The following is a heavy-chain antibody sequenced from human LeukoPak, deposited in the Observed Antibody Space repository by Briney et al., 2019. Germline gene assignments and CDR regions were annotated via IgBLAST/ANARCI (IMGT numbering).Heavy chain of an antibody. CDR1: GGSVISSRYY. Sequence: SETLSLTCTVSGGSVISSRYYWGWIRQPPGKGLEWIGSIYYSGSTYYNPSLKSRVTISLDTSRNQFSLRLSPVTAADTAVYYCARLSSFGQYNFDWLLGGNLEDYWGQGTLVTVSS. CDR2: IYYSGST. D-gene: IGHD3-9*01. V-gene: IGHV4-39*07. CDR3: ARLSSFGQYNFDWLLGGNLEDY. J-gene: IGHJ4*02.